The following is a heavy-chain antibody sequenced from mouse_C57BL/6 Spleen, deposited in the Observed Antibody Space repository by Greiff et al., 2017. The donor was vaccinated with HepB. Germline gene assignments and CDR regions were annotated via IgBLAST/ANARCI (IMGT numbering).Heavy chain of an antibody. Sequence: EVKVVESGPELVKPGASVKIPCKASGYTFTDYNMDWVKQSHGKSLEWIGDINPNNGGTIYNQKFKGKATLTVDKSSSTAYMELRSLTSEDTAVYYCARPYYNYFDYWGQGTTLTVSS. V-gene: IGHV1-18*01. CDR2: INPNNGGT. CDR1: GYTFTDYN. CDR3: ARPYYNYFDY. J-gene: IGHJ2*01. D-gene: IGHD2-12*01.